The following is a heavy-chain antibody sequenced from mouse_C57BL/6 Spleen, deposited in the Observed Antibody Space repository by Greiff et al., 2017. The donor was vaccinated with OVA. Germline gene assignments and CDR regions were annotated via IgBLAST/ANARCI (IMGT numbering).Heavy chain of an antibody. Sequence: ESGPGLVKPSQSLSLTCSVTGYSITSGYYWNWIRQFPGNKLVWMGYISYDGSNNYNPSLKNRISITRDTSKNQFFLKLNSVTTEDTATYYCARFYYGSSYWYFDVWGTGTTVTVSS. J-gene: IGHJ1*03. CDR1: GYSITSGYY. V-gene: IGHV3-6*01. D-gene: IGHD1-1*01. CDR2: ISYDGSN. CDR3: ARFYYGSSYWYFDV.